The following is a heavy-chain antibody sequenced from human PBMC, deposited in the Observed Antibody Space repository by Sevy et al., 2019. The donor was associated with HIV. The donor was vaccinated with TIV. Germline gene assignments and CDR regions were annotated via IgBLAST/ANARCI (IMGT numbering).Heavy chain of an antibody. J-gene: IGHJ6*02. CDR3: ARDPDEYSSSLNGMDV. Sequence: ASVKVSCKASGYTFTGSYMHWVRQAPGQGLEWMGWINLNSGGTNYAQKFHGRVTMTRDTSISTAYMELSRLRSDDTAVYYCARDPDEYSSSLNGMDVWGQGTSVTVSS. CDR2: INLNSGGT. V-gene: IGHV1-2*02. D-gene: IGHD6-6*01. CDR1: GYTFTGSY.